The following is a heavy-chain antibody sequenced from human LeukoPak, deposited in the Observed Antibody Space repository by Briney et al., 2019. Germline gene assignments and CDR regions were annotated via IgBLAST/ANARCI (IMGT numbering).Heavy chain of an antibody. Sequence: PGGSLRLSCATFGFTFSSFAMTWVRQAPGKGLEWVSAISGSGGSTYYADSVKGRFTISRDNSKNTLYLQMSSLRAEDTAVYYCAKRTSGFCSSTSCYGHDFWGQGTLVTVSS. D-gene: IGHD2-2*03. V-gene: IGHV3-23*01. CDR3: AKRTSGFCSSTSCYGHDF. J-gene: IGHJ4*02. CDR2: ISGSGGST. CDR1: GFTFSSFA.